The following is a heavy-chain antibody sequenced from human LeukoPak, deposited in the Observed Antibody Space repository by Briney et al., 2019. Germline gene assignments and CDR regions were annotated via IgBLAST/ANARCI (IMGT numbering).Heavy chain of an antibody. CDR2: INHSGST. CDR3: ARVSIFGVVGY. J-gene: IGHJ4*02. CDR1: GGSISSYY. D-gene: IGHD3-3*01. Sequence: SETLSLTCTVSGGSISSYYWSWIRQPPGKGLEWIGEINHSGSTNYNPSLKSRVTISVDTSKNQFSLKLSSVTAADTAVYYCARVSIFGVVGYWGQGTLVTVSS. V-gene: IGHV4-34*01.